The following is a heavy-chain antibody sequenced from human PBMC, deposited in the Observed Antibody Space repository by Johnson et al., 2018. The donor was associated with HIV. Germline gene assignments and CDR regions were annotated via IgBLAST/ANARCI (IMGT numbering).Heavy chain of an antibody. CDR2: ISYDGSNK. CDR1: GFTFSSYA. J-gene: IGHJ3*02. V-gene: IGHV3-30*04. CDR3: ASRLWWQAPLDAFDI. Sequence: QVQLVESGGGLVQPGGSLRLSCAASGFTFSSYAMHWVRQAPGKGLEWVAVISYDGSNKYYADSVKGRFTISRDNSKNTLYLQMNSLRAEDTAVYYCASRLWWQAPLDAFDIWGQGTMVTVSS. D-gene: IGHD2-21*01.